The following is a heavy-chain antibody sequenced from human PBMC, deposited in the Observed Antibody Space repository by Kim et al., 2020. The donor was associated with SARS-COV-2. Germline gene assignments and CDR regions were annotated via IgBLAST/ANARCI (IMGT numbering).Heavy chain of an antibody. J-gene: IGHJ6*02. Sequence: GGSLRLSCAASGFTFDDYAMHWVRQAPGKGLEWVSGISWNSGSIGYADSVEGRFIISRDNAKNSLYLHMDSLRPEDTALYYCTKDITTTVTISRGMDVWGQGTTVTVSS. CDR1: GFTFDDYA. V-gene: IGHV3-9*01. CDR3: TKDITTTVTISRGMDV. CDR2: ISWNSGSI. D-gene: IGHD4-4*01.